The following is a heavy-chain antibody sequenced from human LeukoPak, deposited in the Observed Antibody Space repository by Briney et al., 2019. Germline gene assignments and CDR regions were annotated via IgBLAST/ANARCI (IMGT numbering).Heavy chain of an antibody. Sequence: ASVKVSCKASGYTFTIYAMNWVRQAPGQGLEWMGWINTNTGNPTYAQGFTGRFVFSLDTSVGTAYLQISSLKAEDTAVYYCARGGRWFGELPYYYYGMDVWGQGTTVTVSS. CDR2: INTNTGNP. V-gene: IGHV7-4-1*02. D-gene: IGHD3-10*01. J-gene: IGHJ6*02. CDR3: ARGGRWFGELPYYYYGMDV. CDR1: GYTFTIYA.